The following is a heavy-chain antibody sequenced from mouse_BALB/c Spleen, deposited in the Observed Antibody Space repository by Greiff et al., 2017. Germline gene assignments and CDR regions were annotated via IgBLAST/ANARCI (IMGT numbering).Heavy chain of an antibody. D-gene: IGHD1-1*01. V-gene: IGHV5-9-4*01. Sequence: EVQLVESGGGLVKPGGSLKLSCAASGFTFSSYAMSWVRQSPEKRLEWVAEISSGGSYTYYPDTVTGRFTISRDNAKNTLYLEMSSLRSEDTAMYYCARGDYGRWYFDVWGAGTTVTVSS. CDR1: GFTFSSYA. CDR3: ARGDYGRWYFDV. CDR2: ISSGGSYT. J-gene: IGHJ1*01.